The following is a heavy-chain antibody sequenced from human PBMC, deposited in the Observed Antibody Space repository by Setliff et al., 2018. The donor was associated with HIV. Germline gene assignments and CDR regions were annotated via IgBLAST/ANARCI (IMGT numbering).Heavy chain of an antibody. CDR3: ARVMIGYSGYDAFDY. J-gene: IGHJ4*02. CDR2: MSYDGNNK. Sequence: GGSLRLSCAASGFIFSSYAMHWVRQAPGKGLEWVAVMSYDGNNKYYADSVKGRFTISKDNSKNTLYLQINSLRAEDTAVYYCARVMIGYSGYDAFDYWGQGTLVTVSS. D-gene: IGHD5-12*01. V-gene: IGHV3-30*07. CDR1: GFIFSSYA.